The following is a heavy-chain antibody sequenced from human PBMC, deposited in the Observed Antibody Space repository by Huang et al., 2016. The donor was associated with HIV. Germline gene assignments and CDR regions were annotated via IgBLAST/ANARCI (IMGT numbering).Heavy chain of an antibody. V-gene: IGHV1-18*01. CDR1: GYTFTNYA. CDR2: ISGYNGKT. D-gene: IGHD3-22*01. CDR3: ARERYYYDRSGYYTPVEYFHH. J-gene: IGHJ1*01. Sequence: QVQLVQSGAEVKKPGASVKVSCKASGYTFTNYAINWVRQAPGQSLEWMGWISGYNGKTNYAKKGQGRVTMTKDTSSITAYMELRSLISDDTAVYYCARERYYYDRSGYYTPVEYFHHWGQGTLVTVSS.